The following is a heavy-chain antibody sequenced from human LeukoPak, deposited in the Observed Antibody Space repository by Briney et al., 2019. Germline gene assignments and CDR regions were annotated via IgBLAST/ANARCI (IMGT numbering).Heavy chain of an antibody. D-gene: IGHD3-10*01. CDR2: INHSGST. CDR1: GGSFSGYY. V-gene: IGHV4-34*01. CDR3: ARGYGSGRSRNPYDSYYYYYLDV. Sequence: PSETLSLTCAVYGGSFSGYYWSWIRQPPGKGLEWIGEINHSGSTNYNPSLKSRVTISVDTSKNQFSLKLSSVTAADTAVYYCARGYGSGRSRNPYDSYYYYYLDVWGKGTTVTVSS. J-gene: IGHJ6*03.